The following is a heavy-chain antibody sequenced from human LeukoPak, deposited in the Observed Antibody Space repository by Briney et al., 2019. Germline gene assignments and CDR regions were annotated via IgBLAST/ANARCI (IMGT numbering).Heavy chain of an antibody. V-gene: IGHV1-69*05. J-gene: IGHJ6*03. CDR3: ARVDYDFWSGSSEGYMDV. CDR2: IIPIFGTA. Sequence: SVKVSCKASGGTFSSYAISWVRQAPGQGLEWMGGIIPIFGTANYAQKFQGRVTITTDESTSTAYMELSSLRSEDTAVYYCARVDYDFWSGSSEGYMDVWGKGTTVTVSS. CDR1: GGTFSSYA. D-gene: IGHD3-3*01.